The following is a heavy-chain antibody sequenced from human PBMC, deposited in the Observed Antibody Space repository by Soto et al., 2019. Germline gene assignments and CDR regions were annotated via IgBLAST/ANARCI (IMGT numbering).Heavy chain of an antibody. CDR2: ISGSGGST. Sequence: PGGSLRLSCAASGFTFSSYAMSWVRQAPGKGLEWVSAISGSGGSTYYADSVKGRFTISRDNSKNTLYLQMNSLRAEDTAVYYCAKDRLHLGELSLYRLNWFDPWGQGTLVTVSS. D-gene: IGHD3-16*02. CDR1: GFTFSSYA. J-gene: IGHJ5*02. CDR3: AKDRLHLGELSLYRLNWFDP. V-gene: IGHV3-23*01.